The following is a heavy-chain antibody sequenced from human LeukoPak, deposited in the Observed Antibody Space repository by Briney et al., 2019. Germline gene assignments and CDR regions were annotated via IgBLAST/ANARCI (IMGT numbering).Heavy chain of an antibody. V-gene: IGHV4-59*08. CDR2: ICYSGST. CDR3: ASTKILGELSLYDY. D-gene: IGHD3-16*02. J-gene: IGHJ4*02. Sequence: PSETLSLTCTVSGGSISSYYWSWIRQPPGKGLEWIGYICYSGSTNYNPSLKSRVTISVDTSKNQFSLKLSSVTAADTAVYYCASTKILGELSLYDYWGQGTLVTVSS. CDR1: GGSISSYY.